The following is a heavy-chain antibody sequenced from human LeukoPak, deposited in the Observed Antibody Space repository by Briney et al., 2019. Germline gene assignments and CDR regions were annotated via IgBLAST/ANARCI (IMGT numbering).Heavy chain of an antibody. J-gene: IGHJ4*02. V-gene: IGHV3-74*01. CDR1: GFTFSYYW. Sequence: GGSLRLSCAASGFTFSYYWMHWVRQAPGEGLVWVSLINSGGSGINYADSVKGRFTISRDNAKNTLFLQINSLRAEDTAVYYCERDEGMATTKRGFDCWGEGTLVTVS. CDR2: INSGGSGI. D-gene: IGHD5-12*01. CDR3: ERDEGMATTKRGFDC.